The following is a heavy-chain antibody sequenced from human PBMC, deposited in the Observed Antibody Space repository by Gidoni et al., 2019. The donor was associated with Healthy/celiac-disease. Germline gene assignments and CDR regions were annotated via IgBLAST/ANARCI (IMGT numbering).Heavy chain of an antibody. CDR1: GFTFSSYW. V-gene: IGHV3-7*01. CDR3: ARDGGDYDILTGYYDYYYYGMDV. J-gene: IGHJ6*02. Sequence: EVQLVESGGGLVQPGGSLRLSCAASGFTFSSYWMSWVRQAPGKGLEWVANIKQDGSEKYYVDSVKGRFTISRDNAKNSLYLQMNSLRAEDTAVYYCARDGGDYDILTGYYDYYYYGMDVWGQGTTVTVSS. CDR2: IKQDGSEK. D-gene: IGHD3-9*01.